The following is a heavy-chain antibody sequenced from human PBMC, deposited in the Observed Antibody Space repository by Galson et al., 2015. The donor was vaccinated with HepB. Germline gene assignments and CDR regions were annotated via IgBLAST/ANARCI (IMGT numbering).Heavy chain of an antibody. J-gene: IGHJ3*02. CDR3: AAASTTGTTFGFDI. CDR2: IVVGSGNT. Sequence: SVKVSCKASGFTFTSSAMQWVRQARGQRLEWIGWIVVGSGNTNYAQKFQERVTITRDMSTSTAYMELSSLRSEDTAVYYCAAASTTGTTFGFDIWGQGTMVTVSS. D-gene: IGHD1-1*01. CDR1: GFTFTSSA. V-gene: IGHV1-58*02.